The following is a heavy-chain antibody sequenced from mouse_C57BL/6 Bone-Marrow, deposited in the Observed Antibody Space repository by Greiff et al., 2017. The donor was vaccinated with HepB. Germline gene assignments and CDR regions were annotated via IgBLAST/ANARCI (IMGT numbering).Heavy chain of an antibody. CDR3: TREILGNY. Sequence: VQLQESGAELVRPGASVTLSCKASGYTFTDYEMHWVKQTPVHGLEWIGAIDPETGGTAYNQKFKGKAILTADKSSSTAYMELRSLTSEDSAVYYCTREILGNYWGQGTTLTVSS. V-gene: IGHV1-15*01. CDR2: IDPETGGT. D-gene: IGHD2-10*02. CDR1: GYTFTDYE. J-gene: IGHJ2*01.